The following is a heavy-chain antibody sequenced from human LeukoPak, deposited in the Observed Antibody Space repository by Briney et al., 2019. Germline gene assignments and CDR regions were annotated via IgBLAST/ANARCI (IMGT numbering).Heavy chain of an antibody. V-gene: IGHV3-74*01. Sequence: PGGSLRLSCAASGFTFRTYWMHRVRQAPGKGLEWVSRISGDGRSTSYAGFVKGRFTISRDNVKNTLFLQIHSLRVEDTAVYYCAAFYYDPAYWGQGTLVTVSS. CDR3: AAFYYDPAY. J-gene: IGHJ4*02. CDR1: GFTFRTYW. CDR2: ISGDGRST. D-gene: IGHD3-22*01.